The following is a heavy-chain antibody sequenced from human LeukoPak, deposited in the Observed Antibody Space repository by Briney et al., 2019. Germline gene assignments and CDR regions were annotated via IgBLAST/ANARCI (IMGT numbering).Heavy chain of an antibody. J-gene: IGHJ4*02. D-gene: IGHD3-10*01. CDR1: GGTFSSYA. V-gene: IGHV1-69*04. CDR2: IIPILGIA. CDR3: ASGRSHPPYFDY. Sequence: SVKVSCKASGGTFSSYAISWVRQAPGQGLEWMGRIIPILGIANYAQKFQGRVTITADKSTSTAYMELSSLRSEDTAVYYCASGRSHPPYFDYWGQGTLVTVSS.